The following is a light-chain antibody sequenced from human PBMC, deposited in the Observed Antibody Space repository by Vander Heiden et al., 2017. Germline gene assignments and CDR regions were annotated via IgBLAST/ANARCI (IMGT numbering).Light chain of an antibody. CDR3: QQYNNWPPKWT. CDR2: GAS. Sequence: IVMTQSLSTLSVSPGERATLSCRASQSVSSNLAWYQQKPGQAPRLLIYGASTRATGIPARFSGSGSGTEFALTISSLQSEDFAVYYCQQYNNWPPKWTFGQGTKVEIK. CDR1: QSVSSN. V-gene: IGKV3-15*01. J-gene: IGKJ1*01.